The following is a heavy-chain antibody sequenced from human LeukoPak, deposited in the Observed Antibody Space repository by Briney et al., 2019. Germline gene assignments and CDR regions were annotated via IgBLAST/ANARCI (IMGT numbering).Heavy chain of an antibody. V-gene: IGHV3-30*18. D-gene: IGHD6-13*01. J-gene: IGHJ4*02. CDR3: AKGYSSSWVFAY. CDR1: GFTFSSYG. CDR2: ISYDGSNK. Sequence: GGSLRLSCAASGFTFSSYGMHWVRQAPGKGLEGVAGISYDGSNKYYVDSVKGRFTSSRDNSKNTLYMQLNSLRAEDTAVYHCAKGYSSSWVFAYWGQGTLVTVSS.